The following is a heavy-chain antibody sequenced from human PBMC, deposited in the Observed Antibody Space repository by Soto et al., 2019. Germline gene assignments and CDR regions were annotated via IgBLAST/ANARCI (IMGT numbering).Heavy chain of an antibody. D-gene: IGHD5-18*01. CDR2: ISNSGST. CDR3: ATESGSTYGYFDH. V-gene: IGHV4-30-4*01. J-gene: IGHJ4*02. CDR1: GGSVTSDEDY. Sequence: SETLSLTCTASGGSVTSDEDYWTWIRQSPGKGLEWIGYISNSGSTGYNPSLKTRLSMSVDRSKNQFTLRLTSVTAADTAVYFCATESGSTYGYFDHWGQGTPVTVSS.